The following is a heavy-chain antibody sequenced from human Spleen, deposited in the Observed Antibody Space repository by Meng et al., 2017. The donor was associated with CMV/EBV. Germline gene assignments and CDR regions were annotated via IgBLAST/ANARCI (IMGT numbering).Heavy chain of an antibody. J-gene: IGHJ4*02. CDR3: ARAGEKNVVVPVAILGYFEY. CDR2: INSAGDAM. D-gene: IGHD2-2*02. V-gene: IGHV3-48*03. Sequence: GESLKISCAASGFTFGVYEMNWVRQAPGKGLEWLAYINSAGDAMYYADSVTGRFTISRDNGKNTLYLQMNNLRAEDTAVYYCARAGEKNVVVPVAILGYFEYWGQGTLVTVSS. CDR1: GFTFGVYE.